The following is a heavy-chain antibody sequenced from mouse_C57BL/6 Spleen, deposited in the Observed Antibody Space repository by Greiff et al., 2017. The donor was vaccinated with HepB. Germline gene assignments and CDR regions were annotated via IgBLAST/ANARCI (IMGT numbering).Heavy chain of an antibody. CDR1: GYSITSGYY. J-gene: IGHJ2*01. D-gene: IGHD2-2*01. CDR3: ARGGSWGYGYFDY. Sequence: VQLKESGPGLVKPSQSLSLTCSVTGYSITSGYYWNWIRQFPGNKLEWMGYISYDGSNNYNPSLKNRISITRDTSKNQFFLKLNSVTTEDTATYYCARGGSWGYGYFDYWGQGTTLTVSS. CDR2: ISYDGSN. V-gene: IGHV3-6*01.